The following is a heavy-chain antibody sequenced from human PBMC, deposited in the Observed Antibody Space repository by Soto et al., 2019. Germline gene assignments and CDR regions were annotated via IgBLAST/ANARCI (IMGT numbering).Heavy chain of an antibody. CDR1: GGSISSSSYY. D-gene: IGHD6-19*01. CDR3: AREVGPVISSGWQYYFDY. V-gene: IGHV4-61*01. J-gene: IGHJ4*02. Sequence: SETLSLTCTVSGGSISSSSYYWGWIRQPPGKGLEWIGYIYYSGSTNYNPSLKSRVTISVDTSKNQFSLKLSSVTAADTAVYYCAREVGPVISSGWQYYFDYWGQGTLVTVSS. CDR2: IYYSGST.